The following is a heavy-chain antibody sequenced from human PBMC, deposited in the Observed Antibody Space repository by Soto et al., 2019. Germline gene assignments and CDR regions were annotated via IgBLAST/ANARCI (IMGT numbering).Heavy chain of an antibody. Sequence: PSETLSLTCSVSGGSISSSRYYRGWIRQPPGKGLQWIGTIYYSGSTYYNPSLKSRVTISVDTSKNQFSLKLSSVTAADTAVYYCASSDGGSTIDYWGQGALVTVSS. CDR2: IYYSGST. V-gene: IGHV4-39*01. CDR3: ASSDGGSTIDY. J-gene: IGHJ4*02. CDR1: GGSISSSRYY.